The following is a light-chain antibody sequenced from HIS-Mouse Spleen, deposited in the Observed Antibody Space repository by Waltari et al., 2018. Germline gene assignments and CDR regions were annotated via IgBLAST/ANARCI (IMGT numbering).Light chain of an antibody. V-gene: IGLV3-1*01. CDR2: QDS. J-gene: IGLJ2*01. CDR1: NLGDKY. CDR3: QAWDSSYSV. Sequence: SYELTQPPSVSVSPGQTASITCPGDNLGDKYACWYPQKPGQSPVLVIYQDSKRPSGIPERFSGSNSGNTATLTISGTQAMDEADYYCQAWDSSYSVFGGGTKLTVL.